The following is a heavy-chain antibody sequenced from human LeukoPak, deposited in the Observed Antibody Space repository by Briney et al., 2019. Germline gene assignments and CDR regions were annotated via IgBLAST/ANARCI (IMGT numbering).Heavy chain of an antibody. Sequence: NPGGSLRLSCAASGFIFSSYSMNWVRQAPGKGLEWVSSISSSSSYIYYADSVKGRFTISRDNAKNSLYLQMNSLRAEDTAVYYCARADWDTAMIDYWGQGTLVTVSS. CDR1: GFIFSSYS. J-gene: IGHJ4*02. D-gene: IGHD5-18*01. CDR2: ISSSSSYI. V-gene: IGHV3-21*01. CDR3: ARADWDTAMIDY.